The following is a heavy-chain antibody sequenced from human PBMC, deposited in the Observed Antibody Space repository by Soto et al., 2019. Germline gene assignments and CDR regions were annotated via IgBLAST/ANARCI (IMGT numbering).Heavy chain of an antibody. D-gene: IGHD1-26*01. V-gene: IGHV4-39*01. J-gene: IGHJ4*02. CDR2: IYYSGST. CDR3: ARAIVGALGYYFDY. CDR1: GGSISSSSYY. Sequence: KPSETLSLTCTVSGGSISSSSYYWGWIRQPPGKGLEWMGSIYYSGSTYYNPSLKSRVTISVDTSKNQFSLKLSSVTAADTAVYYCARAIVGALGYYFDYWGQGTLVTVSS.